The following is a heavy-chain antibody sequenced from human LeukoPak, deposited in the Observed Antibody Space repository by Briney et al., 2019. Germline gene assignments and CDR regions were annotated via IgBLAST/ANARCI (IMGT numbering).Heavy chain of an antibody. D-gene: IGHD3-3*01. CDR3: ARDTSDFWSGYRNFDY. CDR2: IYYSGST. V-gene: IGHV4-30-4*08. J-gene: IGHJ4*02. Sequence: SETLFLTCTVSGGSISSGDYSWSWIRQPPGKGLEWIGFIYYSGSTYYNPSLKSRITISLDTSKNQFSLKLSSVTAADTAVYYCARDTSDFWSGYRNFDYWGQGTLVTVSS. CDR1: GGSISSGDYS.